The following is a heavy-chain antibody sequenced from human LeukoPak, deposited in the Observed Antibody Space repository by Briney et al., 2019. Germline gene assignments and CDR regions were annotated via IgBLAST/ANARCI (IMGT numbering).Heavy chain of an antibody. CDR3: ARNSVVVVPAAITSNYYYYYYMDV. CDR1: GGSISIGDYY. V-gene: IGHV4-30-4*08. Sequence: PSETLSLTCTVSGGSISIGDYYWSWIRQPPGKGLERIGHIYYSRSTYYNPSLKSRFTISVDTSKSQFSLKLSSVTAADTAVYYCARNSVVVVPAAITSNYYYYYYMDVWGKGTTVTVSS. CDR2: IYYSRST. J-gene: IGHJ6*03. D-gene: IGHD2-2*02.